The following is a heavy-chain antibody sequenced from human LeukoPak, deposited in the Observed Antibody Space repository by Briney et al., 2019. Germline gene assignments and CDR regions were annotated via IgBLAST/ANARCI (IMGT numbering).Heavy chain of an antibody. V-gene: IGHV1-69*04. CDR1: GGTFSTYA. CDR2: ITPILNIT. J-gene: IGHJ6*02. Sequence: SVKVSCKASGGTFSTYALSWVRQAPGQGLEWMGRITPILNITDYAQKFQGRVIITADQSTSTGYMELSSLRSEDTAVYHCARDGYCSGISCYDDGMDVWGQGTTVTVSS. CDR3: ARDGYCSGISCYDDGMDV. D-gene: IGHD2-2*03.